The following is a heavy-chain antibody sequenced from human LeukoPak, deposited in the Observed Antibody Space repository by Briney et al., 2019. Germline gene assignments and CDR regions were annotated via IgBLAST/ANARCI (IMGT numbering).Heavy chain of an antibody. V-gene: IGHV4-59*01. CDR1: GGSISSYY. J-gene: IGHJ3*02. CDR3: ARDLPTMVRGVIIRPYAFDI. CDR2: IYYSGST. D-gene: IGHD3-10*01. Sequence: PSETLSLTCTVSGGSISSYYWSWIRQPPGEGLEWIGYIYYSGSTNYNPSLKSRVTISVDTSKNQFSLKLSSVTAADTAVYYCARDLPTMVRGVIIRPYAFDIWGQGTMVTVSS.